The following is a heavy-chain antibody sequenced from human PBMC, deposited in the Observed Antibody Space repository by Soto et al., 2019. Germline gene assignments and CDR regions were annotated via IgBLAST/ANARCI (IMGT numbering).Heavy chain of an antibody. CDR2: ISSSGSPR. Sequence: LGLSCAASGFTFSSSEMNWVRQAPGKGLEWVSYISSSGSPRYYADSVKGRFTISRDNTQNSLYLQMNSLRAEDTAVYYCARSGGRGVIGYYYYGMDVWGQGTTVTVSS. J-gene: IGHJ6*02. CDR3: ARSGGRGVIGYYYYGMDV. V-gene: IGHV3-48*03. D-gene: IGHD3-16*01. CDR1: GFTFSSSE.